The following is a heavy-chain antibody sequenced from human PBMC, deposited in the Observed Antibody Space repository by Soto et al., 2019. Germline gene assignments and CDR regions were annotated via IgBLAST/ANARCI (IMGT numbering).Heavy chain of an antibody. J-gene: IGHJ4*02. D-gene: IGHD3-22*01. CDR2: ISGSGGST. CDR1: GFTFSNAW. V-gene: IGHV3-23*01. Sequence: GSLRLSCAGSGFTFSNAWMTWVRQAPGKGLEWVSAISGSGGSTYYADSVKGRFTISRDNSKNTLYLQMNSLRAEDTAIYYCAKDRHYYYDSSGYYFDYWGQGTLVTVSS. CDR3: AKDRHYYYDSSGYYFDY.